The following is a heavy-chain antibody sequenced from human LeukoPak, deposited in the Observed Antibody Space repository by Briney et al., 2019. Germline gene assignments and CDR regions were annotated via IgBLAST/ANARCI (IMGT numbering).Heavy chain of an antibody. V-gene: IGHV3-74*01. Sequence: GGSLRLSCAASGNCWMHWVRQAPGKGLVWVSHINSDGSWTGYADSVKGRFTISKDNAKNTVYLQMNSLRAEDTAVYYCVSFYETYWGRGTLVTVSS. CDR3: VSFYETY. CDR1: GNCW. D-gene: IGHD2/OR15-2a*01. CDR2: INSDGSWT. J-gene: IGHJ4*02.